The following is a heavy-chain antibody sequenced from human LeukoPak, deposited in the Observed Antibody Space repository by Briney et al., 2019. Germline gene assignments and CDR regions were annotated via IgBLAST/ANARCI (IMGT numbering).Heavy chain of an antibody. CDR1: GGTFSSYA. V-gene: IGHV1-69*13. CDR2: IIPIFGTA. CDR3: ARAQYCGGDCYPPDYYYGMDV. J-gene: IGHJ6*02. D-gene: IGHD2-21*02. Sequence: SVKVSCKASGGTFSSYAISWVRQAPGQGLEWMGGIIPIFGTANYAQKFQGRVTITADESTSTAYMELSSLRSEDTAVYYCARAQYCGGDCYPPDYYYGMDVWGQGTTVTVSS.